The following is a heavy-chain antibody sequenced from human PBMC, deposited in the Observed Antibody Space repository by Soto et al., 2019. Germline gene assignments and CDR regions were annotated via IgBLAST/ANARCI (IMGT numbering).Heavy chain of an antibody. V-gene: IGHV1-18*01. J-gene: IGHJ4*01. CDR2: ISSNTGNT. CDR1: AYTFTSSG. CDR3: ARVHRKLVARTTCAY. Sequence: SVPVPCRTSAYTFTSSGISVGRQSPIHGLEWMVWISSNTGNTKYAEKFQGRVTLSTYTSTRTAFMELRSLRSDDTAVYYCARVHRKLVARTTCAYW. D-gene: IGHD1-1*01.